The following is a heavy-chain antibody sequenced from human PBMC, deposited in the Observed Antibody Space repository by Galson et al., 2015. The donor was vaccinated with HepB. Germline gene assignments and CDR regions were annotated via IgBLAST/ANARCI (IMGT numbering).Heavy chain of an antibody. CDR1: GFTFCSYG. J-gene: IGHJ4*02. D-gene: IGHD4-17*01. CDR2: ISYDGSNK. CDR3: AKDYGDYTFDY. Sequence: SLRLSCAASGFTFCSYGMHWVRQAPGKGLEWVAVISYDGSNKYYADSVKGRFTISRDNSKNTLYLQMNSLRAEDTAVYYCAKDYGDYTFDYWGQGTLVTVSS. V-gene: IGHV3-30*18.